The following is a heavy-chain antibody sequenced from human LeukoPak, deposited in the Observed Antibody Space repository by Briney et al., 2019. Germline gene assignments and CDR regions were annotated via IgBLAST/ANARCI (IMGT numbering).Heavy chain of an antibody. CDR3: ARLYSSSLGRVFDY. D-gene: IGHD6-13*01. CDR1: GGSISSYY. V-gene: IGHV4-59*01. Sequence: PSETLSLTCTVSGGSISSYYWSWIRQPPGKRLEWIGYIYYSGSTNYNPSLKSRVTISVDTSKNQFSLKLSSVTAADTAVYYCARLYSSSLGRVFDYWGQGTLVTVSS. J-gene: IGHJ4*02. CDR2: IYYSGST.